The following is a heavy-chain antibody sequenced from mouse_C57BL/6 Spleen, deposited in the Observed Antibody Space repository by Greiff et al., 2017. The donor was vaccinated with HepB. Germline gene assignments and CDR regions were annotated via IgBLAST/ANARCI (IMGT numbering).Heavy chain of an antibody. CDR1: GYAFSSYW. J-gene: IGHJ1*03. CDR3: ARGPIYYYGSSYGFDV. D-gene: IGHD1-1*01. Sequence: QVHVKQSGAELVKPGASVKISCKASGYAFSSYWMNWVKQRPGKGLEWIGQIYPGDGDTNYNGKFKGKATLTADKSSSTAYMQLSSLTSEDSAVYFCARGPIYYYGSSYGFDVWGTGTTVTVSS. V-gene: IGHV1-80*01. CDR2: IYPGDGDT.